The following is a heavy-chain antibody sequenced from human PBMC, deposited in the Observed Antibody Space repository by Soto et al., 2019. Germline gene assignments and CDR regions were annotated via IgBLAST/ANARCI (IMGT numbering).Heavy chain of an antibody. D-gene: IGHD5-18*01. Sequence: PSETLSLTXTVSGGSIRRGGYYWSWVRQSPRRGLEWIGNIYYSGSTYYNPSLKSRLTISVDTSKNQFSLNLSSVTAADTAVYYCARDRLMATAGTARHYFGLDVWGQGTTVTVSS. J-gene: IGHJ6*02. CDR3: ARDRLMATAGTARHYFGLDV. V-gene: IGHV4-31*02. CDR2: IYYSGST. CDR1: GGSIRRGGYY.